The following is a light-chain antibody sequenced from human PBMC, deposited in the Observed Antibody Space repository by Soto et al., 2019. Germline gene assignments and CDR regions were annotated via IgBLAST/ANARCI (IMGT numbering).Light chain of an antibody. CDR1: QSVSTTY. Sequence: TQSPGTLSLSPGERATLSCRASQSVSTTYLAWYQQKPGQPPKLLIYWASTRESGVPDRFSGSGSGTDFTLTISSLQAEDVAVYYCQQYYSTPWTFGQGTKVEIK. CDR2: WAS. V-gene: IGKV4-1*01. CDR3: QQYYSTPWT. J-gene: IGKJ1*01.